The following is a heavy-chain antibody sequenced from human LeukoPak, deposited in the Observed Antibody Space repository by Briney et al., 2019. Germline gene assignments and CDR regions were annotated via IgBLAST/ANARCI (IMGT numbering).Heavy chain of an antibody. D-gene: IGHD6-19*01. J-gene: IGHJ4*02. V-gene: IGHV3-33*01. CDR3: ARDRVAVAALDY. Sequence: GGSLRLSCAASGFTFSSYGMHWVRQAPGKGLEWVAVIWYDGSNKYYADSVKGRFTISRDNSKNTLYLQMNSLRAEDTAVYYCARDRVAVAALDYWGQGTLVTVSS. CDR2: IWYDGSNK. CDR1: GFTFSSYG.